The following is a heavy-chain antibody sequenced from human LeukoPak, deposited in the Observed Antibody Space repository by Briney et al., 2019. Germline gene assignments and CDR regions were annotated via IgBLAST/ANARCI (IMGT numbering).Heavy chain of an antibody. CDR1: RFTFKNCA. J-gene: IGHJ4*02. CDR2: ILVVVVTP. D-gene: IGHD4-17*01. CDR3: ARDYADYVGYFFFDY. V-gene: IGHV3-23*01. Sequence: GGCLRVSSVNPRFTFKNCAMNAVCEAPGKRLAWVSSILVVVVTPYSAESPKSRFTISRDNSQSTLYLQMNSLRAEDTAVYYCARDYADYVGYFFFDYWGQGTLVTVSS.